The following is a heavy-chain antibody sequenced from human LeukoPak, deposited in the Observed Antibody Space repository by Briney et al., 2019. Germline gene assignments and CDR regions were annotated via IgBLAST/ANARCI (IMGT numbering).Heavy chain of an antibody. Sequence: TGGSLRLSCAASGFTFSSYSMNWVRQAPGKGLEWVSSISSSSSYIYYADSVKGRFTISRDNAKNSLYLQMNSLRAEDTAVYYCARPTSVFGDYYYMDVWGKGTMVTVSS. J-gene: IGHJ6*03. D-gene: IGHD3-3*01. CDR1: GFTFSSYS. CDR3: ARPTSVFGDYYYMDV. V-gene: IGHV3-21*01. CDR2: ISSSSSYI.